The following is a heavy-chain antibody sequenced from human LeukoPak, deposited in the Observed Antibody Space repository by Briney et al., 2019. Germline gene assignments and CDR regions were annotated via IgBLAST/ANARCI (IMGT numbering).Heavy chain of an antibody. CDR1: GYTFTGYY. CDR2: INPNSGGT. Sequence: GASVKVSCKASGYTFTGYYMHWVRQAPGQGLEWMGWINPNSGGTNYAQKFQGRVTMTRDTSTSTVYMELNSLRAEDTAVYYCAKVRFGVTARYYFDYWGQGTLVTVSS. J-gene: IGHJ4*02. V-gene: IGHV1-2*02. CDR3: AKVRFGVTARYYFDY. D-gene: IGHD3-10*01.